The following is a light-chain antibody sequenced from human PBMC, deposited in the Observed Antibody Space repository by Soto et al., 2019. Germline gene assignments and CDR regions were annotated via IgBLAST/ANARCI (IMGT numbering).Light chain of an antibody. J-gene: IGKJ2*01. V-gene: IGKV3-11*01. CDR3: QQRSNSYT. Sequence: EIVLTQSLASLSLSPGERATLSCRASQSVSSYLAWYQQKPGQAPRLLIYDASNRATGIPARFSGSGSGTDFTLTISSLEPEDFAVYYCQQRSNSYTFGQGTKLEIK. CDR2: DAS. CDR1: QSVSSY.